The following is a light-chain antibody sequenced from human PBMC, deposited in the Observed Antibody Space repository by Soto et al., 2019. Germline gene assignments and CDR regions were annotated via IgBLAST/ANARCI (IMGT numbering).Light chain of an antibody. J-gene: IGKJ1*01. Sequence: EIVLTPSPATLSLSPGERVTLSCRASQSVSNSLAWYQQTPGQPPRLLIYDVSNRATGIPARFSASGTGTDFTLTISDVQPEDFAVYYCHQRQSWPRTFGQGTKVDIK. CDR1: QSVSNS. V-gene: IGKV3-11*01. CDR2: DVS. CDR3: HQRQSWPRT.